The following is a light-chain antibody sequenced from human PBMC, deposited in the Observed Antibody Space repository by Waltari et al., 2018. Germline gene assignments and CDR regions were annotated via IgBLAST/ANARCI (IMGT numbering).Light chain of an antibody. CDR1: SSSIGSNF. CDR2: RND. CDR3: AAWDHSLSTWV. V-gene: IGLV1-47*01. Sequence: QSVLTQPPSASGTPGQRVSISCSGSSSSIGSNFVYWYQQLPGTAPKLLIYRNDRRPAGVPDRFSGSKSGTSASLAISGLRSEDEADYSCAAWDHSLSTWVFGGGTRLTVL. J-gene: IGLJ3*02.